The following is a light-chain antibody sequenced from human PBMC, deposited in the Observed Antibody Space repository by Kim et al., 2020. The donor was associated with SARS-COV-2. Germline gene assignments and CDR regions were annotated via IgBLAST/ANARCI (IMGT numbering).Light chain of an antibody. CDR1: QSVLYISNNKNY. CDR3: QQYFNTPWT. J-gene: IGKJ1*01. Sequence: ATITCKSSQSVLYISNNKNYLAWYQQKPGQPPKLLIYWASTRESGVPDRFSGRGSGTDFTLTISSLQAEDVAVYYCQQYFNTPWTFGQGTKVDIK. CDR2: WAS. V-gene: IGKV4-1*01.